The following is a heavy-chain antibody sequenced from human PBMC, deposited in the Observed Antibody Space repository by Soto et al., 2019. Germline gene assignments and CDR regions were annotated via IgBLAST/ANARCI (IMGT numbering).Heavy chain of an antibody. CDR1: GSTFRDYA. CDR3: GKERRGSGWSVCNY. V-gene: IGHV3-23*01. D-gene: IGHD6-19*01. CDR2: ISGSGDSA. J-gene: IGHJ4*02. Sequence: VQLLESGGGLVQPGGSLRLSCAASGSTFRDYAMNWVRQAPGKGLEWVSDISGSGDSARYADSVKGRFTISRDNSRDTLYLQMNSLRVDDTAVYYCGKERRGSGWSVCNYWGQGDLVTVSS.